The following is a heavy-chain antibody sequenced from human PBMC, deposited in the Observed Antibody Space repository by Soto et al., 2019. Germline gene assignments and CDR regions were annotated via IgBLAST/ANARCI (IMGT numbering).Heavy chain of an antibody. Sequence: PSETLSLTCTVSGGSISSYYWSWIRQPPGKGLEWIGYIYYSGSTNYNPSLKSRVTISVDTSKNQFSLKLSSVTAADTALYYCARRTGYSSSWYGGIWFDPWGQGTRVTVS. CDR3: ARRTGYSSSWYGGIWFDP. CDR1: GGSISSYY. V-gene: IGHV4-59*08. D-gene: IGHD6-13*01. J-gene: IGHJ5*02. CDR2: IYYSGST.